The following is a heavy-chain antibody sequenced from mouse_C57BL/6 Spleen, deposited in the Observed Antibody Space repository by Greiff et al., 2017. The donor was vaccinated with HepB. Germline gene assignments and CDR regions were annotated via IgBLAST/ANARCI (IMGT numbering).Heavy chain of an antibody. J-gene: IGHJ2*01. CDR2: ISYDGSN. CDR1: GYSITSGYY. V-gene: IGHV3-6*01. Sequence: EVQLQESGPGLVKPSQSLSLTCSVTGYSITSGYYWNWIRQFPGNKLEWMGYISYDGSNNYNPSLKNRISITRDTSKNQFFLKLNSVTSEETATYYCAREGYYFDYWVQGSTLTVSS. CDR3: AREGYYFDY.